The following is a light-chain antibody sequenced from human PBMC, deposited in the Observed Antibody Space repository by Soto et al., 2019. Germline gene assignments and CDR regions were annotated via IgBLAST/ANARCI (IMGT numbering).Light chain of an antibody. CDR3: QQRSNWPPIT. CDR2: DAS. V-gene: IGKV3-11*01. CDR1: QSVSSY. J-gene: IGKJ5*01. Sequence: IVLTQSPVTLSLSPGERATLSCRASQSVSSYLAWDQQKPGQAPRLLIYDASSRATGIPARFSGSGSGTDFTLTISSLEPEDFAVYYCQQRSNWPPITFGQGTRLEN.